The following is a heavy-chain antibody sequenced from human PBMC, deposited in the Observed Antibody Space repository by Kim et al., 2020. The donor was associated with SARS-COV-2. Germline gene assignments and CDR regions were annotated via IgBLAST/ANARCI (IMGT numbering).Heavy chain of an antibody. CDR3: ASPRPGIAAAGDAFDI. J-gene: IGHJ3*02. Sequence: ASVKVSCKASGYTFTSYYMHWVRQAPGQGLEWMGIINPSGGSTSYAQKFQGRVTMTRDTSTSTVYMELSSLRSGDTAVYYCASPRPGIAAAGDAFDIWGQGTMVTVSS. V-gene: IGHV1-46*01. CDR2: INPSGGST. CDR1: GYTFTSYY. D-gene: IGHD6-13*01.